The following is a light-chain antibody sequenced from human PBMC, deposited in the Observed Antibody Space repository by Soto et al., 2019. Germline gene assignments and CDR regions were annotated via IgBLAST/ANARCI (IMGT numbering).Light chain of an antibody. J-gene: IGLJ1*01. CDR3: FSFTTTSTHV. CDR2: TND. V-gene: IGLV1-44*01. Sequence: QSVRTQSPSASGTPGQRVTMSCSGGRSNIGSNSVKWYQQLPGTAPKLLIHTNDQRPSGVPDRFSGSKSGNTAYLTISGLQVEDEAEYFCFSFTTTSTHVFGTGTKVTVL. CDR1: RSNIGSNS.